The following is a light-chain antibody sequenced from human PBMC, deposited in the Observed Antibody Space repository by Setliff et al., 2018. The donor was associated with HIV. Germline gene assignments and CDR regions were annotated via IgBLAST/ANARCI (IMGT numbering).Light chain of an antibody. CDR3: QVWDSSSGHHV. Sequence: SYELTQPPSVSVAPGKTARITCGGNNIGSKSVHWYQQKPGQAPVLVVYDDNDRPSGIPERFSGSNSGNTATLTISRVEAGDEADYYCQVWDSSSGHHVFGTGTKV. CDR2: DDN. V-gene: IGLV3-21*03. CDR1: NIGSKS. J-gene: IGLJ1*01.